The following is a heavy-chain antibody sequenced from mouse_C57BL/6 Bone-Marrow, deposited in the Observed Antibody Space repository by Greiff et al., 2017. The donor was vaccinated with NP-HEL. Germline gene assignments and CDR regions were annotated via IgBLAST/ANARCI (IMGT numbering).Heavy chain of an antibody. V-gene: IGHV1-55*01. CDR2: IYPGSGST. J-gene: IGHJ2*01. CDR1: GYTFTSYW. CDR3: ARPLYGSSSDY. D-gene: IGHD1-1*01. Sequence: QVQLQQSGAELVKPGASVKMSCKASGYTFTSYWITWVKQRPGQGLEWIGDIYPGSGSTNYNEKFKSKATLTVDTSSSTAYLQLSSLTSEDSAVYYCARPLYGSSSDYWGQGTTLTVSS.